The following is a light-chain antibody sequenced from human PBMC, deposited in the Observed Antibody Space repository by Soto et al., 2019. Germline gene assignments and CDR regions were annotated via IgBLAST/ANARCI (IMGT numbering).Light chain of an antibody. CDR2: WAS. CDR1: QSVLYSSNNKKY. V-gene: IGKV4-1*01. Sequence: DIVMTQSPDSLAVSLGERATINCKSSQSVLYSSNNKKYLAWYQQKPGQPPKLLIYWASTRDSGVPDRFSGSGSGTDFTLPISSLQAEDVAVYYCQQYYSTPYTFGQGTKLEIK. CDR3: QQYYSTPYT. J-gene: IGKJ2*01.